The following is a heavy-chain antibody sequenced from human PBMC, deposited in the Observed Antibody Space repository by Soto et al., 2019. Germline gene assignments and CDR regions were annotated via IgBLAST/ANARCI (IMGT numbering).Heavy chain of an antibody. CDR1: GFSFSDSA. J-gene: IGHJ4*02. V-gene: IGHV3-73*02. Sequence: EVQLVESGGGLVQPGGSLKLSCAASGFSFSDSAIHWVRQASGKGLEWVGRTRSKAHSYATAFAASVKGRFTISRDDSKNTVYLQMNSLKTEDTAVYYCTRHTVDYWGKGTLVIVSS. CDR2: TRSKAHSYAT. D-gene: IGHD4-4*01. CDR3: TRHTVDY.